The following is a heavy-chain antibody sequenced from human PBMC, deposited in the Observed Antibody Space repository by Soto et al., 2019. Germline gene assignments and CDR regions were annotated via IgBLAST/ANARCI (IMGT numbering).Heavy chain of an antibody. CDR3: ASHYYKLLDS. D-gene: IGHD1-26*01. V-gene: IGHV3-23*01. CDR2: ISAGGTDT. CDR1: GCNISRYD. Sequence: GGSLRLSCAASGCNISRYDRSWLRQAPGKGLEWVSAISAGGTDTPVADSVKGRFTISRDNSKNTLYLQMNSLRAEDTAIYYGASHYYKLLDSWGQGTLVTVSS. J-gene: IGHJ4*02.